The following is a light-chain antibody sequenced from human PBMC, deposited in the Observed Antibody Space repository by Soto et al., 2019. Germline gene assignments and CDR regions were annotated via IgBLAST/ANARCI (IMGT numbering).Light chain of an antibody. V-gene: IGKV3D-15*01. Sequence: EIVMTPSPVTLSVSPVERATLSCRASQSVTSYLAWYQQKPGQAPRLLIYDVSNRASGIPARFSGSGSETDFTLTISSLEPEDFAVYYCQQYNNWPRTFGQGTKVDIK. CDR2: DVS. J-gene: IGKJ1*01. CDR1: QSVTSY. CDR3: QQYNNWPRT.